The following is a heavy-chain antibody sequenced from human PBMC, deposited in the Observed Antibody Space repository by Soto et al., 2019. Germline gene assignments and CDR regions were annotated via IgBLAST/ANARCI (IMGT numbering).Heavy chain of an antibody. J-gene: IGHJ2*01. CDR1: GGTFSSYT. CDR2: IIPILGIA. Sequence: QVQLVQSGAEVKKPGSSVKVSCKASGGTFSSYTISWVRQAPGQGLEWMGRIIPILGIANYAQKFQGRVTITADKSTSTAYMELSSLRSEDTAVYYCARYPNTERHWYFDLWGRGTLVTVSS. D-gene: IGHD3-16*02. V-gene: IGHV1-69*02. CDR3: ARYPNTERHWYFDL.